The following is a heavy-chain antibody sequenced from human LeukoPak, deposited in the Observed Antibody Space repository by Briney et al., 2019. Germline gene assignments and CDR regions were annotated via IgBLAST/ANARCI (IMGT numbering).Heavy chain of an antibody. V-gene: IGHV3-23*01. D-gene: IGHD2-15*01. CDR3: AKDQGYYYLDY. CDR2: INGNGAST. CDR1: GFTFNTHA. Sequence: GGSLRLSCAASGFTFNTHAMSWVRQAPGKGLEWVSGINGNGASTYYSDSVKGRFTISRDNSKNTLYLQMSSLRAEDAAVYYCAKDQGYYYLDYWGQGTLVTVSS. J-gene: IGHJ4*02.